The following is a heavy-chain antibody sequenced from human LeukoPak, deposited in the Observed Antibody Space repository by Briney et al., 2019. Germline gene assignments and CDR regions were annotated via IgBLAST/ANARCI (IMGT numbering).Heavy chain of an antibody. CDR2: IYTSGGP. D-gene: IGHD3-10*01. V-gene: IGHV4-4*07. J-gene: IGHJ6*03. Sequence: PSETLSLTCSVSDDSITMYYWTWIRQPAGKGLEWIGRIYTSGGPNYNPSLKSRVTMSVDTSKNQFSRKLSSVTAADTALYYCARGPYYYGSRMHYYMDVWGKGTTVTISS. CDR1: DDSITMYY. CDR3: ARGPYYYGSRMHYYMDV.